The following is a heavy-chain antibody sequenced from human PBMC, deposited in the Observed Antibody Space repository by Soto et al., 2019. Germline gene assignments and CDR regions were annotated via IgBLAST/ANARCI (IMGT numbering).Heavy chain of an antibody. CDR1: GGSISSGDYY. Sequence: SETLSLTCTVSGGSISSGDYYWSWIRQPPGKGLEWIGYIYYSGSTYYNPSLKSRVTISVDTSKNQFSLKLSSVTAADTAVYYCARVFYYDSSGDYYFDYWGQGTTVTVSS. D-gene: IGHD3-22*01. V-gene: IGHV4-30-4*01. J-gene: IGHJ4*03. CDR2: IYYSGST. CDR3: ARVFYYDSSGDYYFDY.